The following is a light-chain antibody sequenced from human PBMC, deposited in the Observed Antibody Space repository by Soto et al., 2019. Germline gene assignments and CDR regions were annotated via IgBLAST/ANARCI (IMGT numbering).Light chain of an antibody. J-gene: IGKJ1*01. CDR3: QHYGYSRWT. CDR2: GVY. CDR1: LTENNNY. Sequence: IVLTQSPGTLSLSPGERATLSCRASLTENNNYLAWYQHKSGQAPRLLIYGVYTRATGIPDRFTGSGSGTEFTLTITRLEPEDSAVYFCQHYGYSRWTFGQGTKVEIK. V-gene: IGKV3-20*01.